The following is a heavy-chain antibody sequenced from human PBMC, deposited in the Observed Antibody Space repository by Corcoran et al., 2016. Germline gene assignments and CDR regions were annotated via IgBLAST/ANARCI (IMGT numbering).Heavy chain of an antibody. Sequence: QLQLQESGPGLVKPSETLSLTCTVSGGSLSSSSYYWGWIRQPPGKGLEWIGSIYYSGSTYYNPSLKSRVTISVDTSKNQFSLKLSSVTAADTAVYYCARNRYYYDSSGYPNWFDPWGQGTLVTVSS. D-gene: IGHD3-22*01. J-gene: IGHJ5*02. V-gene: IGHV4-39*01. CDR1: GGSLSSSSYY. CDR3: ARNRYYYDSSGYPNWFDP. CDR2: IYYSGST.